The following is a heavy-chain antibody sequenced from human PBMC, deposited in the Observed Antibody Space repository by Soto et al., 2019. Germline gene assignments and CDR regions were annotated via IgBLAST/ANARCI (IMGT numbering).Heavy chain of an antibody. CDR1: GFTFSSYA. CDR2: ISYDGSNN. V-gene: IGHV3-30-3*01. D-gene: IGHD6-6*01. J-gene: IGHJ6*02. CDR3: ARERIGPRRGSFYYYDGMDV. Sequence: QVQLVESGGGVVQPGRSLRLSCAASGFTFSSYAMHWVRQAPGKGLEWVAVISYDGSNNYYADSVKGRFTISRDNSKNTLYLQMNSLRAEDTAVYYCARERIGPRRGSFYYYDGMDVWGQGTTVTVSS.